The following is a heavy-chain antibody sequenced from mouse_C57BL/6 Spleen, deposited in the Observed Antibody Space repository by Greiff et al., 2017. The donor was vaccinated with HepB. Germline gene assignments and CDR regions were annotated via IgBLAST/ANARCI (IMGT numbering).Heavy chain of an antibody. CDR3: ATSVRWAMDY. CDR1: GYTFTDYY. Sequence: EVQLQQSGPELVKPGASVKISCKASGYTFTDYYMNWVKQSHGKSLEWIGDINPNNGGTSYNQKFKGKATLTVDKSSSTAYMELRSLTSEDSAVYYCATSVRWAMDYWGQGTSVTVSS. CDR2: INPNNGGT. V-gene: IGHV1-26*01. D-gene: IGHD2-3*01. J-gene: IGHJ4*01.